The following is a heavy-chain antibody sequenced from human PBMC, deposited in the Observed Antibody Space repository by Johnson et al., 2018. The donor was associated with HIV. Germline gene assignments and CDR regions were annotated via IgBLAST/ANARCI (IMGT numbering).Heavy chain of an antibody. Sequence: QVQLVESGGGVVQPGKSLRLSCAASGFTFSGYGMHWVRQAPGKGLEWVAVISYDGSNKYYADSVKGRFTISRDNSKNTLYLQRNSLRAEDTAVYYCAKDRTVAARDAFDIWGQGTMVTVSS. J-gene: IGHJ3*02. CDR3: AKDRTVAARDAFDI. V-gene: IGHV3-30*18. D-gene: IGHD6-19*01. CDR1: GFTFSGYG. CDR2: ISYDGSNK.